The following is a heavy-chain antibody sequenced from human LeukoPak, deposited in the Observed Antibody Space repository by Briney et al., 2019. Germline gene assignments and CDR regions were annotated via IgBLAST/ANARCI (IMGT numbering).Heavy chain of an antibody. V-gene: IGHV1-2*02. CDR1: GYTFIGYY. J-gene: IGHJ4*02. Sequence: ASVKVSCKASGYTFIGYYIRWVRQAPGQGLEWMGWINPNSGGTNYAQKFQGRVTMTRDTSISTAYMELNRLTSDDTAVYYCARGSKYDYWGQGALVTVSS. CDR2: INPNSGGT. CDR3: ARGSKYDY.